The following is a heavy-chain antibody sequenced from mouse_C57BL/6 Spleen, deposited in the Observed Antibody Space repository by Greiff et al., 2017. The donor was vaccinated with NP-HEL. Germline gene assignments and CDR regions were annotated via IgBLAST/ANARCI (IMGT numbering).Heavy chain of an antibody. J-gene: IGHJ4*01. CDR2: IDPSDSYT. Sequence: QVQLQQPGAELVMPGASVKLSCKASGYTFTSYWMHWVKQRPGQGLEWIGEIDPSDSYTNYNQKFKGKSTLTVDKSSSTAYMQLSSLTSEDSAVYYCARLRGYGGDYYAMDYWGQGTSVTVSS. CDR1: GYTFTSYW. V-gene: IGHV1-69*01. CDR3: ARLRGYGGDYYAMDY. D-gene: IGHD2-2*01.